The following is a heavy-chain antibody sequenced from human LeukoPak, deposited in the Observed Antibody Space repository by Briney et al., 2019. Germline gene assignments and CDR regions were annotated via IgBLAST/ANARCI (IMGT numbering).Heavy chain of an antibody. V-gene: IGHV4-39*01. J-gene: IGHJ4*02. Sequence: SETLSLTXTVSGGSISSSSYYWGWIRQPPGKGLEWIGSIYYSGSTYYNPSLKSRVTISVDTSKNQFSLKLSSVTAADTAVYYCARHKYQLLDYWGLGTLVTVSS. CDR1: GGSISSSSYY. CDR3: ARHKYQLLDY. D-gene: IGHD2-2*01. CDR2: IYYSGST.